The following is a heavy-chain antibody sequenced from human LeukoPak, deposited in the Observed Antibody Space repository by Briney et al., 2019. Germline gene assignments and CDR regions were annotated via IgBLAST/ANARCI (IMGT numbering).Heavy chain of an antibody. V-gene: IGHV3-23*01. Sequence: PGGSLRLSCAASGFTLSSYAMSWVRQAPGKGLEWVSAISGSGGSTYYADSVKGRFTISRDNSKNTLYLQMNSLRAEDTAVYYCAKKMVSGGTNWFDPWGQGTLVTVSS. CDR2: ISGSGGST. CDR3: AKKMVSGGTNWFDP. J-gene: IGHJ5*02. D-gene: IGHD6-13*01. CDR1: GFTLSSYA.